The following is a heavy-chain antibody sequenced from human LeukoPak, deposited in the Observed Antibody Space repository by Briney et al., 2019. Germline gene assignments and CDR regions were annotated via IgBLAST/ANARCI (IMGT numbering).Heavy chain of an antibody. CDR2: IYYSGTTY. Sequence: PSETLSLTCSVSGASISSGGYYWSWIRQHPGKGLEWIGYIYYSGTTYYYNPSLKSRVTISVDTSRNQFSLKLSSVTATDTAVYYCARAGEYDILTGYQYYLDSWGQGTLVTVSS. J-gene: IGHJ4*02. CDR1: GASISSGGYY. CDR3: ARAGEYDILTGYQYYLDS. D-gene: IGHD3-9*01. V-gene: IGHV4-31*03.